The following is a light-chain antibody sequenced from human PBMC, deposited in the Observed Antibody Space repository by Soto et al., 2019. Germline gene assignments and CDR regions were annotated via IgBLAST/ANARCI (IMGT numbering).Light chain of an antibody. V-gene: IGKV1-39*01. CDR1: QSISSY. J-gene: IGKJ1*01. Sequence: DIQLTQSPSSLSSSVGDRVTITCRASQSISSYLNWYQQKPGKAPKLLIYAASSLQSGVPSRFSGSVSGTDFTLTISSLHHDYFANYYRQRSYSTPRTFGRGTKVDIK. CDR3: QRSYSTPRT. CDR2: AAS.